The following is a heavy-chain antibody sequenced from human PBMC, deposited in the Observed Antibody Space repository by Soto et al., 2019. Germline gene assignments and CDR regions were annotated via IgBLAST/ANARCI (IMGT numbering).Heavy chain of an antibody. D-gene: IGHD5-12*01. V-gene: IGHV1-69*02. CDR1: GGTFSNST. J-gene: IGHJ4*02. CDR2: LIPILGLA. Sequence: QVQLVQSGAEVRKPGSSVKVSCQASGGTFSNSTVTWVRQAPGQGLEWMGRLIPILGLANYAQKFRGRLTITAGKSTTTAYMELRSLRSEDTAIYYCARFKLGDDYWGQGTLVTVSS. CDR3: ARFKLGDDY.